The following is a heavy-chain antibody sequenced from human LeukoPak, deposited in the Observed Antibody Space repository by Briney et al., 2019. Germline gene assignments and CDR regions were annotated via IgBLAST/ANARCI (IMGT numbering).Heavy chain of an antibody. CDR2: FAGSDTTI. CDR1: GFAFSAYE. Sequence: PGGSLRLPCAASGFAFSAYEMNWVRQAPGKGLEWVAYFAGSDTTIYYADSVRGRFTISRDNAKNSLYLQMNSLRAEDTALYYCTTLGYHLDSWGQGTLVTVSS. CDR3: TTLGYHLDS. D-gene: IGHD3-22*01. J-gene: IGHJ4*02. V-gene: IGHV3-48*03.